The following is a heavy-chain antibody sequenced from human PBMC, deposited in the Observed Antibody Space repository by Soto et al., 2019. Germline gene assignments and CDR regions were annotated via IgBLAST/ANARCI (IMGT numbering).Heavy chain of an antibody. CDR1: GLMFGSHW. V-gene: IGHV3-7*03. Sequence: PGGSLRLSCVASGLMFGSHWMTWVRQTPGKGLEWMANITPDGRAHSYVDSVKGRFTVSGDNAKNSLYLQMTSLRVEDTAVYYCARIKLGGYDYFDYWGRGTLVTVSS. J-gene: IGHJ4*02. CDR3: ARIKLGGYDYFDY. D-gene: IGHD3-16*01. CDR2: ITPDGRAH.